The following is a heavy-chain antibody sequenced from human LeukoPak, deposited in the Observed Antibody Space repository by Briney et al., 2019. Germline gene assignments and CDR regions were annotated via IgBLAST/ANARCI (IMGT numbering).Heavy chain of an antibody. CDR3: ARDLSGDYGAFDI. V-gene: IGHV1-69*04. CDR1: GGTFSSYA. D-gene: IGHD4-17*01. CDR2: IIPILGIA. J-gene: IGHJ3*02. Sequence: SVKVSCKASGGTFSSYAISWVRQAPGQGLEWMGRIIPILGIANYAQKFQGRVTITADKSTSTAYMELISLRSEDTAVYYCARDLSGDYGAFDIWGQGTMVTVSS.